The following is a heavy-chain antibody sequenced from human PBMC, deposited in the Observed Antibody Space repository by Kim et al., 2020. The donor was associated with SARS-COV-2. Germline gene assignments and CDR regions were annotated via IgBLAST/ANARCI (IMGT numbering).Heavy chain of an antibody. J-gene: IGHJ6*02. D-gene: IGHD5-18*01. CDR3: AREGYQIPTSYYYGMDV. V-gene: IGHV1-69*13. CDR2: IIPIFGTA. CDR1: GCTFSSYA. Sequence: SVKVSCKASGCTFSSYAISWVRQAPGQGLEWMGGIIPIFGTANYAQKFQGRVTITADESTSTAYMELSSLRSEDTAVYYCAREGYQIPTSYYYGMDVWGQGTTVTVSS.